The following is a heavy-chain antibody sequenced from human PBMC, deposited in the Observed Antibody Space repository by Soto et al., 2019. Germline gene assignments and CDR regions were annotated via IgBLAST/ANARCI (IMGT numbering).Heavy chain of an antibody. CDR3: ARGIGVVVAGGLDY. CDR2: INTDGSST. D-gene: IGHD6-19*01. J-gene: IGHJ4*02. CDR1: GFTFSSYW. Sequence: EVQLVESGGGLVQPGGSLRLSCAASGFTFSSYWMHWVRQAPGKWLMWVSRINTDGSSTSYADSVKGRFTISRDNAKNTLYLQMNSLRAEDTAVYYCARGIGVVVAGGLDYWGQGTLVTVSS. V-gene: IGHV3-74*01.